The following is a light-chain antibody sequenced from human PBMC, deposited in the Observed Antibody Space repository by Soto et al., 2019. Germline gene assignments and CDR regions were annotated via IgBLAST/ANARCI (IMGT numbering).Light chain of an antibody. CDR3: QQYNNWPPWT. CDR2: GAS. V-gene: IGKV3-15*01. CDR1: QSVSSS. Sequence: EILMTQSPATLSVSPGERATLSCRASQSVSSSLAWYQQKPGQAPRLLIYGASTRATGIPARFSGSGSGTEFTLNISSLQSEDFAVYYCQQYNNWPPWTFGQGTKVEIK. J-gene: IGKJ1*01.